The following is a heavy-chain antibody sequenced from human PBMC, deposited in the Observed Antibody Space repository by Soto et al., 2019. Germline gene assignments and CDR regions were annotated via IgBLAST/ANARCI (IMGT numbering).Heavy chain of an antibody. CDR1: GYTFTSYA. Sequence: ASVKVSCKASGYTFTSYAMHWVRQAPGQRLEWMGWINTGNGNTKYSQKFQGRVTITRDTSASTAYMELSSLRSEDTAVYYCARGTHNWNYGWFDPWGQGTLVTVSS. V-gene: IGHV1-3*04. CDR2: INTGNGNT. D-gene: IGHD1-7*01. J-gene: IGHJ5*02. CDR3: ARGTHNWNYGWFDP.